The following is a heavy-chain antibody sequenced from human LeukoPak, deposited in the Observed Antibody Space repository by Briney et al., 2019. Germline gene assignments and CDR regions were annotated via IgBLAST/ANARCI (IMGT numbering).Heavy chain of an antibody. J-gene: IGHJ5*02. CDR3: AREPEFDSSGYLNLFDP. V-gene: IGHV4-59*01. CDR1: GGSISSYY. D-gene: IGHD3-22*01. CDR2: ISYSGST. Sequence: SETLSLTCTVSGGSISSYYWSWIRQPPGKGLEWIACISYSGSTKYNPSLKSRVTISVDTSKNQLSLKLSSVTAADTAVYYCAREPEFDSSGYLNLFDPWGQGTLVSVSS.